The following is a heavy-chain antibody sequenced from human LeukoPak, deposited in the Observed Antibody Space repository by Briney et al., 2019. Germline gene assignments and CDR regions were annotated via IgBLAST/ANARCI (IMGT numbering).Heavy chain of an antibody. CDR1: VYTFTGYY. Sequence: ASVTVSRKASVYTFTGYYMHWVRQAPGQGREWMGWINPNSGGTNYAQKFQGRVTMTRDTSISTAYMELSRLRSDDTAVYYCASASAMVSVYFDYWGQGTLVTVSS. J-gene: IGHJ4*02. V-gene: IGHV1-2*02. CDR2: INPNSGGT. D-gene: IGHD5-18*01. CDR3: ASASAMVSVYFDY.